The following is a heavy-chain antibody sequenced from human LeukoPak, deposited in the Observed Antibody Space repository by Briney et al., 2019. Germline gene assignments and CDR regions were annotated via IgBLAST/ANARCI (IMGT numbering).Heavy chain of an antibody. CDR1: GGTFSSYA. D-gene: IGHD1-26*01. CDR3: ARGRVGATFALDT. V-gene: IGHV1-69*05. Sequence: ASVKVSCKASGGTFSSYAISWVRQAPGQGLEWMGGIIPIFGTANYAQKFQGRVTITTDESTSTAYMELSSLRSEDTAVYYCARGRVGATFALDTWGQGTLVTVSS. CDR2: IIPIFGTA. J-gene: IGHJ5*02.